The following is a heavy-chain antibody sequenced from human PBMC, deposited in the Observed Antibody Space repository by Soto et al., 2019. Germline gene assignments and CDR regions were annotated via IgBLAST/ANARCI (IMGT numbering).Heavy chain of an antibody. D-gene: IGHD5-12*01. CDR3: ASPFLEMAKFRLDY. CDR1: GGTFSSYA. V-gene: IGHV1-69*13. J-gene: IGHJ4*02. CDR2: IIPIFGTA. Sequence: GASVKVSCKASGGTFSSYAISWVRHAPGQGLEWMGGIIPIFGTANYAQKFQGRVTITADESTSTAYMELSSLRSEDTAVYYCASPFLEMAKFRLDYWGQGTLVPVPS.